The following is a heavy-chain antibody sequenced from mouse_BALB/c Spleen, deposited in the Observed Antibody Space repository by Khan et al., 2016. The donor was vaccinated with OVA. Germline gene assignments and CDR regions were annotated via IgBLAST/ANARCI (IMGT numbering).Heavy chain of an antibody. J-gene: IGHJ3*01. CDR2: INPATDYT. CDR3: VNHCSSSAWFTY. V-gene: IGHV1-4*01. D-gene: IGHD1-1*01. CDR1: GYIFTSYG. Sequence: QVQLKQSGAELAKPGASVKMSCKASGYIFTSYGMHWVQQRPGQGLEWIGYINPATDYTEYNQQIKNKATLTADKSTSTAYMQRSSLTSEDSAFYYCVNHCSSSAWFTYWGQGTPVTVSA.